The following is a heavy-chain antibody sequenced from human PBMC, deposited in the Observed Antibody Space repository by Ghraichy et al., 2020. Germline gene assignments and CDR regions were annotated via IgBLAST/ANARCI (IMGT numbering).Heavy chain of an antibody. J-gene: IGHJ4*02. CDR1: GDSVSSKTAA. V-gene: IGHV6-1*01. CDR3: ARQDEGYIDY. Sequence: SQTLSLTCAISGDSVSSKTAAWNWIRPSPSRGLEWLGRTYYRSKWSSNFAVSVRSRIIINPDTSKNQFSLQLKSVTPEDTAVYYCARQDEGYIDYWGQGTLVTVSS. CDR2: TYYRSKWSS.